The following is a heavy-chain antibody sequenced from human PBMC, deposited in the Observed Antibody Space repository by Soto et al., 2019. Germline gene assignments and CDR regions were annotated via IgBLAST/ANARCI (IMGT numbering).Heavy chain of an antibody. D-gene: IGHD5-12*01. V-gene: IGHV1-69*01. J-gene: IGHJ3*02. CDR3: AKGTSGGLRGAFDI. CDR2: IIPIFGTA. Sequence: QVQLVQSGAEVKKPGSSVKVSCKASGGTFSSYAISWVRQAPGQGLEWMGGIIPIFGTANYAQKFQGRVTITADESTSTAYMGLGSLRSEDTAVYYCAKGTSGGLRGAFDIWGKGTMVTVSS. CDR1: GGTFSSYA.